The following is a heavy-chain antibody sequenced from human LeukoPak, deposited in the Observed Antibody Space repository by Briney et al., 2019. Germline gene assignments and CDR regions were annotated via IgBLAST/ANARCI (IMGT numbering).Heavy chain of an antibody. CDR3: ATQGYCSGGSCPLVMFWFGP. J-gene: IGHJ5*02. D-gene: IGHD2-15*01. Sequence: ASVKVSCKVSGYTLTELSMHWVRQAPGKGLEWMGGFDPEDGETIYAQKFQGRVTMTEDTSTDTAYMELSSLRSEDTAVYYCATQGYCSGGSCPLVMFWFGPWGQGTLVTVSS. CDR1: GYTLTELS. V-gene: IGHV1-24*01. CDR2: FDPEDGET.